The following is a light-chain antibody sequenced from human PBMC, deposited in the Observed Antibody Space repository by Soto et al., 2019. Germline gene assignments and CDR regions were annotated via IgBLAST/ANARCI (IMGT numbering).Light chain of an antibody. CDR1: QSISIW. CDR3: QQYNSDST. Sequence: DIQMTQSPSTLSASVGDRVTITCRASQSISIWLARYQQKPGKAPKLLIYKASSLESGVPSRFSGSGSGTEFTLTINSLQPDDFATYYCQQYNSDSTFGQGNKVEIK. V-gene: IGKV1-5*03. CDR2: KAS. J-gene: IGKJ1*01.